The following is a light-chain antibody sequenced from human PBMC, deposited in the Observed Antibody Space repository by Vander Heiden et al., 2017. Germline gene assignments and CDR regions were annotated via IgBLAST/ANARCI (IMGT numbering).Light chain of an antibody. V-gene: IGLV1-47*01. J-gene: IGLJ2*01. CDR3: AAWNDSLTLL. CDR1: SSNIGSSS. Sequence: QSVLTQPPSMAGTPGQSLTISVSGSSSNIGSSSVSWYQQFPAPAPNLIITKNPRRTSGVPDRFSGSNSGTSASLAIRGLRSEDDSEYFCAAWNDSLTLLFGGGTKVTVL. CDR2: KNP.